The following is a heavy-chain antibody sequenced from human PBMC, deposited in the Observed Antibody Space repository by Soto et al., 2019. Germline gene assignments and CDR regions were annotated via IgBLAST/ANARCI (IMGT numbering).Heavy chain of an antibody. CDR1: GITTSTYW. CDR2: IKKDGTEK. V-gene: IGHV3-7*03. D-gene: IGHD3-10*01. Sequence: PGESLKISCAASGITTSTYWMGWFRQAPGRGLEWVATIKKDGTEKYHMDSLKGRFTISRDNAINSLYLQMSSLRAEDTAVYFCVTGDHADYWGQGTLVTVSS. CDR3: VTGDHADY. J-gene: IGHJ4*02.